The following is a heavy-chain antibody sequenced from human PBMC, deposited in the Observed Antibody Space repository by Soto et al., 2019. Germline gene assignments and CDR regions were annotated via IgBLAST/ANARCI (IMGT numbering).Heavy chain of an antibody. Sequence: SETLSLTCTVSGDSISSGGYYWSWIRQHPGKGLEWIGYIYDNGGAYYSPSLKGRVVISVDSSETQFSLRLSSVPAADTAVYYCARVKGGTSRRAFDSWGQGTLVTVSS. CDR2: IYDNGGA. D-gene: IGHD1-7*01. J-gene: IGHJ4*02. CDR3: ARVKGGTSRRAFDS. CDR1: GDSISSGGYY. V-gene: IGHV4-31*02.